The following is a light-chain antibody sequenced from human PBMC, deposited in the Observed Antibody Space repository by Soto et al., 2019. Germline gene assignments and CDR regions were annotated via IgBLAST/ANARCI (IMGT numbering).Light chain of an antibody. CDR2: GAS. V-gene: IGKV3-20*01. CDR3: QQYGSSPQT. J-gene: IGKJ1*01. CDR1: QSVTSSY. Sequence: EIVLTQSPGTLSLSPGQRATLSCRASQSVTSSYLAWYQQRSGRAPRLLIYGASSRATGIPNRFSGSGSGTDFTLTISRXEPEDFAVYYCQQYGSSPQTFGQGTKVDIK.